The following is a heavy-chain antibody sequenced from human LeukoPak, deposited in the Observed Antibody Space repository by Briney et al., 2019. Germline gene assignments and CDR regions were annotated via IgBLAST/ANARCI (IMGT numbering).Heavy chain of an antibody. CDR1: SGSISSGDYY. CDR2: ISSSGST. D-gene: IGHD3-22*01. V-gene: IGHV4-61*02. Sequence: SETLSLTCTVSSGSISSGDYYWSWIRQPAGKGLEWIGRISSSGSTNYNPSLKSRVTISVDTSKNQFSLKLSSVTAADTAVYFCARGPYSYDSSGAFDIWGQGTMVTVSS. CDR3: ARGPYSYDSSGAFDI. J-gene: IGHJ3*02.